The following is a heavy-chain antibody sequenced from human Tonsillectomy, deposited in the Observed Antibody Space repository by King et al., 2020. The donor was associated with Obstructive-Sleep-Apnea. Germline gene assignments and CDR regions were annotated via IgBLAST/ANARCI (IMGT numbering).Heavy chain of an antibody. D-gene: IGHD1-1*01. Sequence: VQLQQWGAGLLKPSETLSLTCAVYGESFSGYYWTWIRQSPGRGLEWIGEINHSGSTNYNPSLKSRVTISVDTSKNQFSLQLNSVTAADTAVYYCARGQATRPFDYWAQGLLVTVSS. CDR1: GESFSGYY. CDR3: ARGQATRPFDY. J-gene: IGHJ4*02. CDR2: INHSGST. V-gene: IGHV4-34*01.